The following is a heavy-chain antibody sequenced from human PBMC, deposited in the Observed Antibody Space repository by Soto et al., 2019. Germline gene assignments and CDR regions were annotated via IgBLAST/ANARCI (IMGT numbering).Heavy chain of an antibody. J-gene: IGHJ6*03. Sequence: SETLSLTCAVYGGSFSGYYWSWIRQPPGKGLEWIGEINHSGSTNYNPSLKSRVTISVDTSKNQFSLKLSSVTAADTAVYYCARTYYYGSGSHPQLYYMDVWGKGTTVTVSS. V-gene: IGHV4-34*01. CDR2: INHSGST. D-gene: IGHD3-10*01. CDR3: ARTYYYGSGSHPQLYYMDV. CDR1: GGSFSGYY.